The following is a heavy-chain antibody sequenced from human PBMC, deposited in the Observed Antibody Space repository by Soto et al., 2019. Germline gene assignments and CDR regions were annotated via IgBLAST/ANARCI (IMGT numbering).Heavy chain of an antibody. Sequence: AGGSLRLSCAASGFTFSSYWMTWVRQAPGKGLEWVANIKQDGSEKYYVDSVKGRFTISRDNAKNPLYLQMNSLRAEDSAVYYCAREYAFLEWLLKENYYYYGMDVWGQGTTVTVSS. J-gene: IGHJ6*02. CDR2: IKQDGSEK. CDR1: GFTFSSYW. CDR3: AREYAFLEWLLKENYYYYGMDV. D-gene: IGHD3-3*02. V-gene: IGHV3-7*01.